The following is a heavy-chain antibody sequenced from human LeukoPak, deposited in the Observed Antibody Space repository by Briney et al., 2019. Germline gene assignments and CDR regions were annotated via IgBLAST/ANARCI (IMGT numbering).Heavy chain of an antibody. D-gene: IGHD3-22*01. CDR3: AREYYYDSSGYTVDY. CDR1: G. J-gene: IGHJ4*02. CDR2: ISAYNGNT. V-gene: IGHV1-18*01. Sequence: GXSWVRQAPXQXXXWMGWISAYNGNTNYAQKLRGRVTMTTDTSTSTAYMELRSLRSDDTAVYYCAREYYYDSSGYTVDYWGQGTLVTVSS.